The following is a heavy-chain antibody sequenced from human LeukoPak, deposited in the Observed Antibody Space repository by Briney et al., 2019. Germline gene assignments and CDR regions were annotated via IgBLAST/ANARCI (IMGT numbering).Heavy chain of an antibody. D-gene: IGHD1-26*01. V-gene: IGHV3-23*01. CDR1: GFTFSSYA. J-gene: IGHJ4*02. CDR2: ISGSGGGT. Sequence: PGGSLRLSCTASGFTFSSYAMSWVRQAPGKGLEWVSSISGSGGGTYYTDSVKARFTISRDNSKNTLYLQMNSLRAEDTAVYYCARSGNYYSFDYWGQGTLVTVSS. CDR3: ARSGNYYSFDY.